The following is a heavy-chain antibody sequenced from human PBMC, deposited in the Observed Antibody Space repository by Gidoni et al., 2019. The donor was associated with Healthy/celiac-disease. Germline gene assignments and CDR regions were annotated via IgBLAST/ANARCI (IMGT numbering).Heavy chain of an antibody. J-gene: IGHJ6*03. CDR3: ARGVKRGVRLSGGYYYMDV. CDR2: SNHSGST. D-gene: IGHD3-3*01. Sequence: VRLQQWGAGLLMASGTPCLTRAVYGGCLSGYYRRWIRQPPGRGLELIGESNHSGSTNYNPSLKSRITISVDTSKNQFSLKQSSVTAADTAVYYCARGVKRGVRLSGGYYYMDVWGKGTTVTVSS. CDR1: GGCLSGYY. V-gene: IGHV4-34*01.